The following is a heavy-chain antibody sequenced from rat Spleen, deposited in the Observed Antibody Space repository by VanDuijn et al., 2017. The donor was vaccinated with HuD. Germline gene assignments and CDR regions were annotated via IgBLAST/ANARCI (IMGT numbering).Heavy chain of an antibody. CDR3: ARHNYSSYIDY. J-gene: IGHJ2*01. Sequence: EVQLVESGGGLVQPGRSLKLSCAASGFTFSDYNMAWVRQAPKKGLEWVATISYDGGSTHYRDSVKGRFTISRDNAKSTLYLQMDSLRSEDTATYYCARHNYSSYIDYWGQGVMVTVSS. V-gene: IGHV5-7*01. D-gene: IGHD1-2*01. CDR2: ISYDGGST. CDR1: GFTFSDYN.